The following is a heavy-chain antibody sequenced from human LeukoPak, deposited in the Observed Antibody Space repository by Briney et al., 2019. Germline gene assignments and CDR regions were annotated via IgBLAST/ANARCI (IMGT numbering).Heavy chain of an antibody. CDR2: INQAGSEK. CDR1: GFTFSSYW. CDR3: ARASDPWLQLT. Sequence: GGSLRLSCAASGFTFSSYWMNWVRQAPGKGLEWVANINQAGSEKYYVDSVKGRFTISRDNAKNSLYLQMNSLRAEDTAVYYCARASDPWLQLTWGQGTLVTVSS. J-gene: IGHJ5*02. V-gene: IGHV3-7*05. D-gene: IGHD5-24*01.